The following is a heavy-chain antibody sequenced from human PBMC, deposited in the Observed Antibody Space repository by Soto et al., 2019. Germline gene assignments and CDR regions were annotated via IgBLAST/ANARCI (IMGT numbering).Heavy chain of an antibody. J-gene: IGHJ6*02. Sequence: GASVKVSCKASGYTFTSYDINWVRQATGQGLEWMGWMNPNSGNTGYAQKFQGRVTMTRNTSISTAYMELSSLRSEDTAVYYCATNHYDFWSFAPIYYYGMDVWGQGTTVTVSS. CDR2: MNPNSGNT. D-gene: IGHD3-3*01. CDR3: ATNHYDFWSFAPIYYYGMDV. CDR1: GYTFTSYD. V-gene: IGHV1-8*01.